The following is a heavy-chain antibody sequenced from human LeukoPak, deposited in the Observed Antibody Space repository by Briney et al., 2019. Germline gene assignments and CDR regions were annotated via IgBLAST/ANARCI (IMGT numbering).Heavy chain of an antibody. J-gene: IGHJ4*02. Sequence: GASVKVSCKASGYIFTDYAFSWVRQAPGQGLEWMGAIIPMSGTTHYAQNFQGRVTITSDESTRTVYLEVTSLRSEDTALYYCARSNNVFFAGDHWGQGTLVTVSS. CDR1: GYIFTDYA. CDR2: IIPMSGTT. V-gene: IGHV1-69*13. CDR3: ARSNNVFFAGDH. D-gene: IGHD1/OR15-1a*01.